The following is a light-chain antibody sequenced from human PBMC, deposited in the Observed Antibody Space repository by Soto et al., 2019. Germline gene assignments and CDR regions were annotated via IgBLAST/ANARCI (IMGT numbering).Light chain of an antibody. V-gene: IGLV2-23*01. CDR1: ISDVGSYNL. Sequence: QYALTQPASVSGSPGQSITISCTATISDVGSYNLVSWYQQHPGKAPKLMIYEGTKRPSGVSNRFSGSKSGNTASLTISGLQAEDEADYYCCAYAAGSAPYVVFGGGTKLTVL. CDR2: EGT. CDR3: CAYAAGSAPYVV. J-gene: IGLJ2*01.